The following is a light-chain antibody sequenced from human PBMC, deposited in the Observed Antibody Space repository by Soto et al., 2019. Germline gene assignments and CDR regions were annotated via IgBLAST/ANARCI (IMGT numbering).Light chain of an antibody. J-gene: IGKJ1*01. CDR1: QSVSTS. V-gene: IGKV3-15*01. CDR3: QQYNNWWT. Sequence: EIVMTQSPATLSVSPGETATLSCRASQSVSTSLAWYQQKPGQAPRLLISGASTRATGVPARFSGSGSETEFTLTISSLQSEDFAVYYCQQYNNWWTFGQGTKVEFK. CDR2: GAS.